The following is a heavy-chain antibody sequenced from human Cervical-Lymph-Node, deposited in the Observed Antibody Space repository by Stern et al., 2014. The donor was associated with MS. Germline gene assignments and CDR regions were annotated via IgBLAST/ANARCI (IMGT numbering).Heavy chain of an antibody. J-gene: IGHJ4*02. CDR1: GFSLSTSGMR. Sequence: QVTLKESGPALVKPTQTLTLTCTFSGFSLSTSGMRVSWIRQPPGKALEWLARIDWGADKFYSTSLKTRLTISKDTSKNQVVLTMTNMDPVDTATYYCARISGSSWYYLDYWGQGTLVTVSS. CDR3: ARISGSSWYYLDY. CDR2: IDWGADK. D-gene: IGHD6-13*01. V-gene: IGHV2-70*04.